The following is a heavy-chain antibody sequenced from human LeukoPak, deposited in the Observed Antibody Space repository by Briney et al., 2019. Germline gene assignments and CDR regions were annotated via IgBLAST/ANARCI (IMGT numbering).Heavy chain of an antibody. CDR3: TRRPGNYYDY. Sequence: GESLKISCKGSGYRFTSYWITWVRQMPGKGLEWMGIIYPGDSDTRYSPSFQGQVTSSADKSISTAYLQWSSLKASDTAMYYCTRRPGNYYDYWGQGTLVTVSS. V-gene: IGHV5-51*01. J-gene: IGHJ4*02. CDR2: IYPGDSDT. CDR1: GYRFTSYW. D-gene: IGHD1-26*01.